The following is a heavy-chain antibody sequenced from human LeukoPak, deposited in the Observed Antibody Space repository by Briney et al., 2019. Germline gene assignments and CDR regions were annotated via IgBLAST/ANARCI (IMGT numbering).Heavy chain of an antibody. CDR1: GFTFSSYW. CDR2: IKQDGSEK. J-gene: IGHJ4*02. V-gene: IGHV3-7*01. CDR3: ARAFIAAAGPADY. D-gene: IGHD6-13*01. Sequence: PGGSLRLSCAASGFTFSSYWMSWVRQAPGKGLEWVANIKQDGSEKYYVDSVKGRFTISRDNAKNSLYLQMNSLRAEDTAVYYCARAFIAAAGPADYWGQGTLVTVSS.